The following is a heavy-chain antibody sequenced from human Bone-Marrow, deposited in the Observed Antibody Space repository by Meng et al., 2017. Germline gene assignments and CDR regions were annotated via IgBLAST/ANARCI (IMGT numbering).Heavy chain of an antibody. V-gene: IGHV1-2*06. CDR1: GYTFTGYY. J-gene: IGHJ4*02. D-gene: IGHD3-10*01. CDR2: INPNSGGT. Sequence: ASVKVSCKASGYTFTGYYMLWVRQAPGQGLEWMGRINPNSGGTNYAQKFQGRVTMTRDTSISTAYMELSRLRSDDTAVYYCALWGSGSYYNPPGFDYWGQGTLVTVSS. CDR3: ALWGSGSYYNPPGFDY.